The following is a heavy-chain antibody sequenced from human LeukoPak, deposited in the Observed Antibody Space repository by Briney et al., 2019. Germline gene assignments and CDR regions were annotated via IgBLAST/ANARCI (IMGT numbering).Heavy chain of an antibody. V-gene: IGHV1-69*13. CDR1: GGTFSSYA. CDR2: IIPIFGTA. D-gene: IGHD3-3*01. J-gene: IGHJ6*02. Sequence: SVKVSCKASGGTFSSYAISWVRQAPGQGLEWMGGIIPIFGTANYAQKFQGRVTITADESTSTAYMELSSLRSEDTAVYYCARVSQYDFWSGPSYSMDVWGQGTTVTVSS. CDR3: ARVSQYDFWSGPSYSMDV.